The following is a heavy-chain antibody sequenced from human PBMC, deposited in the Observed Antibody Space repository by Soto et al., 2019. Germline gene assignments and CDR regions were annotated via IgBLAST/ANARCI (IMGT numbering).Heavy chain of an antibody. CDR3: ATSVFTIFGVVYYGMDV. D-gene: IGHD3-3*01. CDR2: IYYSGST. V-gene: IGHV4-31*03. Sequence: SETLSLTCTVSGGSISSGGYYWSWIRQHPGKGLEWIGYIYYSGSTYYNPSLKSRVTISVDTSKNQFSLKLSSVTAADTAVYYCATSVFTIFGVVYYGMDVWGQGTTVTVSS. J-gene: IGHJ6*02. CDR1: GGSISSGGYY.